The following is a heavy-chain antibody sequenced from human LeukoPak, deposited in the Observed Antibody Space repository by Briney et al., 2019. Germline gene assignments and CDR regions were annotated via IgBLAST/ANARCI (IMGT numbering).Heavy chain of an antibody. Sequence: RPSETLSLTCTVSGGSISSYYWSWIRQPPGKGLEWIGYIHYSGSTYYNPSLKSRVTISIDTSKNQFSLKLSSVTAADTAVYYCARRRFVRGPDVVNPFDYWGQGTLVTVSS. J-gene: IGHJ4*02. D-gene: IGHD2-8*01. CDR1: GGSISSYY. CDR3: ARRRFVRGPDVVNPFDY. CDR2: IHYSGST. V-gene: IGHV4-59*08.